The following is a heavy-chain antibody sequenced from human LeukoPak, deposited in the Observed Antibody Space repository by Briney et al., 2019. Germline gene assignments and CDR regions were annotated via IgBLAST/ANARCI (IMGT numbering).Heavy chain of an antibody. CDR1: GGSFSGYY. CDR3: ARGRGYSSSWYFDY. D-gene: IGHD6-13*01. V-gene: IGHV4-34*01. Sequence: SETLPLTCAVCGGSFSGYYWSWIRQPPGKGLEWIGEINHSGSTNYNPSLKSRVTISVDTSKNQFSLKLSSVTAADTAVYYCARGRGYSSSWYFDYWGQGTLVTVSS. J-gene: IGHJ4*02. CDR2: INHSGST.